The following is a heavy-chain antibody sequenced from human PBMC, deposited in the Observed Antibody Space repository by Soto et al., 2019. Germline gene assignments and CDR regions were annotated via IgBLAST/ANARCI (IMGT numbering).Heavy chain of an antibody. CDR1: GFSFSRYG. CDR2: ISWDGLAQ. CDR3: AKETIQVGGPNYFDY. D-gene: IGHD1-1*01. Sequence: VQLVESGGGVVQPGRSLRLLCEASGFSFSRYGMHWVRQAPGMGLEWVAVISWDGLAQYYADSVKGRFTSSRDNSQSTFYLQMNSLRTEDTAIYYCAKETIQVGGPNYFDYWGQGALVTVSS. J-gene: IGHJ4*02. V-gene: IGHV3-30*18.